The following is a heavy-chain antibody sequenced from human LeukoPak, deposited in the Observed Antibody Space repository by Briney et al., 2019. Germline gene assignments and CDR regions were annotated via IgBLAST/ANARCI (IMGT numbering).Heavy chain of an antibody. D-gene: IGHD5-18*01. CDR3: ARHGTAMAHYYYYGMDV. CDR2: IYYSGST. J-gene: IGHJ6*01. Sequence: PSETLSLTCTVSGGSISSYYWSWIRQPPGKGLEWIGYIYYSGSTNYNPSLKSRVTISVDTSKNQFSLKLSSVTAADTAVYYCARHGTAMAHYYYYGMDVWGKGPRSPSPQ. V-gene: IGHV4-59*01. CDR1: GGSISSYY.